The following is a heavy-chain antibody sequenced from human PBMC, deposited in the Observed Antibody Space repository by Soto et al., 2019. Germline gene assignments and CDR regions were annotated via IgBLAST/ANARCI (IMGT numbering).Heavy chain of an antibody. CDR2: ISGSGGST. CDR3: AKRMYNDMRSGMDV. J-gene: IGHJ6*02. CDR1: GFTFSSYA. D-gene: IGHD1-1*01. V-gene: IGHV3-23*01. Sequence: EVQLLESGGGLGQPGGSLRLSCEASGFTFSSYAMSWGRQAPGKGLEWVAGISGSGGSTYYADSVRGRFTISRDNSKNTVYLQMNSLRVEDRAVYYCAKRMYNDMRSGMDVWGQATTVTVSS.